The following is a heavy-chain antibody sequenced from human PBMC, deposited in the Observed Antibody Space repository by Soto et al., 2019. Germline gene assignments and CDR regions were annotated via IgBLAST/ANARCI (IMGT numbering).Heavy chain of an antibody. J-gene: IGHJ6*02. Sequence: EVHLVESGGGLYKPGGSLRLSCAVSGFTFSGCTMNWVRQAPGKGLEWVSSISPSSGHIYYADSVKGRFTISRDNAKNSLFLQMNCLRGEDTAVYYCSGCSGGACHKNYGMDVWGQGTTVTVPS. CDR3: SGCSGGACHKNYGMDV. V-gene: IGHV3-21*06. D-gene: IGHD2-15*01. CDR1: GFTFSGCT. CDR2: ISPSSGHI.